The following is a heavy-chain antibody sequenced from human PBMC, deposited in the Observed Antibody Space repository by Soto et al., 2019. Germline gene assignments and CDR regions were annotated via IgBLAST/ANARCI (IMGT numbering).Heavy chain of an antibody. D-gene: IGHD6-13*01. CDR3: AKRLIAAAGGFDY. V-gene: IGHV3-30-3*02. CDR1: GFTFSSYA. J-gene: IGHJ4*02. CDR2: ISYDGSNK. Sequence: PGGSLRLSCAASGFTFSSYAMHWVRQAPGKGLEWVAVISYDGSNKYYADSVKGRFTISRDNSKNTLYLQMNSLRAEDTAVYYCAKRLIAAAGGFDYWGQGTLVTV.